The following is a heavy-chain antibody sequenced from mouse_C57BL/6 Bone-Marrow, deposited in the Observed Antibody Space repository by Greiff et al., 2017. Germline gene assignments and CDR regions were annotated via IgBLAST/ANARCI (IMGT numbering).Heavy chain of an antibody. CDR3: ARGWGFDY. J-gene: IGHJ2*01. D-gene: IGHD3-3*01. CDR2: IWRGGST. Sequence: QVQLQQSGPGLVQPSQSLSITCTVSGFSLTSYGVHWVRQSPGKGLEWLGVIWRGGSTAYNAAFISRLSISKNNSKSQVFFKMNSLQADDTAIYYCARGWGFDYWGQGTTLTVSS. V-gene: IGHV2-2*01. CDR1: GFSLTSYG.